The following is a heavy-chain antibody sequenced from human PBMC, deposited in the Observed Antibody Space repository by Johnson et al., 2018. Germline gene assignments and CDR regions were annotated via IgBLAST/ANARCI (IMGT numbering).Heavy chain of an antibody. CDR2: IRPKVYGGTT. J-gene: IGHJ3*02. CDR1: GFTFSDYA. Sequence: EVQLVETGGGVVQPGRSLRLSCTASGFTFSDYALSWYRQAPGKGLAWVGFIRPKVYGGTTEYAASVEARFIISRDDSKNIAYLQMNSLKSEDTALYYFTRDDYGGKDDAFDIWGQGTMVTVSS. CDR3: TRDDYGGKDDAFDI. V-gene: IGHV3-49*03. D-gene: IGHD4-23*01.